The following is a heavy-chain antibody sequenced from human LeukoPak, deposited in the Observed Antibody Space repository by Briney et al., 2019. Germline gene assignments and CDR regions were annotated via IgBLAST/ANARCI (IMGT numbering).Heavy chain of an antibody. CDR3: ARELVRYYYDSSGYYYEGYFDY. CDR1: GGSISSYY. D-gene: IGHD3-22*01. Sequence: SETLSLTCTVSGGSISSYYWSWIRQPAGKGLEWIGRIYTSGSTNCNPSLKSRVTMSVDTSKNQFSLKLSSVTTADTAVYYCARELVRYYYDSSGYYYEGYFDYWGQGTLVTVSS. V-gene: IGHV4-4*07. J-gene: IGHJ4*02. CDR2: IYTSGST.